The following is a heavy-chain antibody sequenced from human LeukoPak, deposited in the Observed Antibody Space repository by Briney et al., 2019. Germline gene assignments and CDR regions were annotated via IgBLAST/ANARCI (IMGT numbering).Heavy chain of an antibody. Sequence: GGSLRLSCAASGFAFTTYWMSWIRQAPGKGLEWVANINQDGTDKYYVDSVKGRFTFSRDNAQNSLYLQMSSLRVEDTAVYYCVTYSTGLYKGLEFWGQGTQVTVSS. V-gene: IGHV3-7*03. J-gene: IGHJ4*02. D-gene: IGHD2-8*02. CDR2: INQDGTDK. CDR3: VTYSTGLYKGLEF. CDR1: GFAFTTYW.